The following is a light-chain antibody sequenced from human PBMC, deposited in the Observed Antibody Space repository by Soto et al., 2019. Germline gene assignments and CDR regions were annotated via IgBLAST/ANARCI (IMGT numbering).Light chain of an antibody. CDR1: QSGLYSSNNKNY. J-gene: IGKJ2*01. CDR2: WAS. V-gene: IGKV4-1*01. CDR3: QQYYSTPTYT. Sequence: DIVMTQSPDSLAVSLGERATINGKSSQSGLYSSNNKNYLAWYQQKPGQPPKLLIYWASTRESGVPDRFSGSGSGTDFTLTISSLQAEDVAVYYCQQYYSTPTYTFGQGTKLEIK.